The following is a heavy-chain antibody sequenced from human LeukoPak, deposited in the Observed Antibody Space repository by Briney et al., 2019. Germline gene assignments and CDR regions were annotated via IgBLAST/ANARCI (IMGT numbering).Heavy chain of an antibody. J-gene: IGHJ4*02. D-gene: IGHD2-2*01. CDR2: IGGSGYTT. V-gene: IGHV3-23*01. CDR3: AKCMEPAARGSFDY. Sequence: GGSLRLSCAASGLTVSSNYMSWVRQAPGKGLEWVSAIGGSGYTTYYADSVKGRFTISRDNSKNTLYLQVNSLRAEDTAVYYCAKCMEPAARGSFDYWGQGTLVTVSS. CDR1: GLTVSSNY.